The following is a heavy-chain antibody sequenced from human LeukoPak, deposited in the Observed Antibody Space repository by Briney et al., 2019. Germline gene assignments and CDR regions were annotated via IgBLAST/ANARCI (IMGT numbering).Heavy chain of an antibody. J-gene: IGHJ4*02. CDR1: GFTFSTYS. CDR3: ARDRGYSYGPFDY. CDR2: ISSSSSYI. V-gene: IGHV3-21*01. D-gene: IGHD5-18*01. Sequence: PGGSLRLSCAASGFTFSTYSMNWVRQAPGKGLEWVSSISSSSSYIYYADSVKGRFTISRDNAKNSLYLQMNSLGAEDTAVYYCARDRGYSYGPFDYWGQGTLVTVSS.